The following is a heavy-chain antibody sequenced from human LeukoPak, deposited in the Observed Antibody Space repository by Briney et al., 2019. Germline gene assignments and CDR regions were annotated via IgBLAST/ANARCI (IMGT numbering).Heavy chain of an antibody. CDR2: IYYSGST. CDR1: GGSISTSYF. D-gene: IGHD1-26*01. Sequence: SETLSLTCTVSGGSISTSYFWGWIRQPPGKGLDYIGSIYYSGSTYYNPSLKSRVTISVDTSKNQFSLKLSSVTAADTAVYYCARDLEWELLGAFDIWGQGTMVTVSS. CDR3: ARDLEWELLGAFDI. V-gene: IGHV4-39*07. J-gene: IGHJ3*02.